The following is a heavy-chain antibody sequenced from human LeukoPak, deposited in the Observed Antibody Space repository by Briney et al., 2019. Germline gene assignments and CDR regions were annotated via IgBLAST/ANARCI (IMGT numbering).Heavy chain of an antibody. CDR1: GYTFTSYG. V-gene: IGHV1-18*01. J-gene: IGHJ4*02. Sequence: ASVKVSCKASGYTFTSYGISWVRQAPGQGLEGMVWISAYNGNTNYAQKLQGRVTMTTDTSTSTAYMELRSLRSDDTAVYYCARDPGFVVVPAAMGGDYWGQGTLVTVSS. CDR3: ARDPGFVVVPAAMGGDY. D-gene: IGHD2-2*01. CDR2: ISAYNGNT.